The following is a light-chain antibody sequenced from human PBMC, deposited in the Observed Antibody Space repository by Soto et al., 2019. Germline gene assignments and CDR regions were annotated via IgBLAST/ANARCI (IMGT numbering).Light chain of an antibody. CDR2: GAS. J-gene: IGKJ1*01. CDR1: QSVSSSF. Sequence: EIVLTQSPGTLSLSPGERATLSCRASQSVSSSFLAWYQEKPGQAPRLLIYGASSRATGIADRFSGSGSGSCVTRPISSLEAEDFAVHYCQRYDRSSWTLRQGTKEEIK. CDR3: QRYDRSSWT. V-gene: IGKV3-20*01.